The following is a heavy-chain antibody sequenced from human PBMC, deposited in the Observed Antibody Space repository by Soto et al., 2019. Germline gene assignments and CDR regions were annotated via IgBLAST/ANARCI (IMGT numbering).Heavy chain of an antibody. V-gene: IGHV3-30*18. CDR2: ISYDGSNK. J-gene: IGHJ6*02. CDR1: GFTFSSYG. Sequence: GESLKISCAASGFTFSSYGMHWVRQAPGKGLEWVAVISYDGSNKYYADSVKGRFTISRDNSKNTLYLQMNSLRAEDTAVYYCAKAILSGSYLHYYYGMDVWGQGTTVTVSS. D-gene: IGHD1-26*01. CDR3: AKAILSGSYLHYYYGMDV.